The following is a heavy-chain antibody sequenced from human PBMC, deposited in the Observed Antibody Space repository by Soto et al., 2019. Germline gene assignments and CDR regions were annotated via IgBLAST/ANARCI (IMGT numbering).Heavy chain of an antibody. CDR2: MYHSGGT. CDR1: GGSISSGGYS. Sequence: SETLSLTCAVSGGSISSGGYSWSWIRQPPGKGLEWIGYMYHSGGTNYNPSLKSRVTISVDTSKNQFSLKLSSVTAADTAVYYCATMGTPATGLYFFDYWGQGSLVTVSS. J-gene: IGHJ4*02. D-gene: IGHD2-15*01. V-gene: IGHV4-30-2*01. CDR3: ATMGTPATGLYFFDY.